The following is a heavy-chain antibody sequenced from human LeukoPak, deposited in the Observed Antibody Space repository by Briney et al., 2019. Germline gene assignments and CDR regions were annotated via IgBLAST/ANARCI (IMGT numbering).Heavy chain of an antibody. CDR2: IYYSGST. D-gene: IGHD2-2*01. Sequence: SETLSLTCTVSRGSISSYYWSWIRQPPGKGLEWIGYIYYSGSTNYNPSLKSRVTISVDTSKNQFSLKLSSVTAADTAVYYCARDLCSSTSCYDAFDIWGQGTMVTVSS. V-gene: IGHV4-59*01. CDR3: ARDLCSSTSCYDAFDI. CDR1: RGSISSYY. J-gene: IGHJ3*02.